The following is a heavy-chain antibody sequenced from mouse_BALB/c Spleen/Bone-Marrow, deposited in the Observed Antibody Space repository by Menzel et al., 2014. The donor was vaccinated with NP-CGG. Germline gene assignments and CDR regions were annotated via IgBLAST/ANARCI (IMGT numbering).Heavy chain of an antibody. CDR1: GYTFTSYY. D-gene: IGHD3-1*01. CDR2: INPSNGGT. V-gene: IGHV1S81*02. CDR3: TRGLRAWFAY. J-gene: IGHJ3*01. Sequence: QVQLKQFGAELVKPGASVKLSCKASGYTFTSYYMYWVKRRPGQGLEWIGGINPSNGGTNFNEKFKSKATLTVDKSSSTAYMQLSSLTSEDSAVYYCTRGLRAWFAYWGQGTLVTVSA.